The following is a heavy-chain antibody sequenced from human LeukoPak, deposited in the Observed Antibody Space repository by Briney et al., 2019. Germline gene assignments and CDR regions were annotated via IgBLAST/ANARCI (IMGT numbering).Heavy chain of an antibody. CDR1: GFTFSSYS. J-gene: IGHJ4*02. V-gene: IGHV3-21*01. D-gene: IGHD6-13*01. CDR3: TRAVAAAAFSPGY. Sequence: GGSLRLSCVASGFTFSSYSMNWVRQAPGKGLEWVSCISSSSSYIYYADSVKGRFTISRDNAKNSVYLQMNSLRAEDTAVYYCTRAVAAAAFSPGYWGQGTLVTVSS. CDR2: ISSSSSYI.